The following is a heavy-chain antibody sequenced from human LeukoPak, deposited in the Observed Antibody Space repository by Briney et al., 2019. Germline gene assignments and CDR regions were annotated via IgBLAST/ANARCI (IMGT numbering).Heavy chain of an antibody. V-gene: IGHV4-39*07. CDR1: GGSISNSDYY. D-gene: IGHD2-2*01. CDR2: IYYSGNT. J-gene: IGHJ4*02. Sequence: SETLSLTCTVSGGSISNSDYYWGWIRQPPGKGLEWIGSIYYSGNTNYNPSLQSRVTISVDTSKNQFSLKLRSVTAADTAVYYCALSTSCYQGESLCEYWGQGTLVTVSS. CDR3: ALSTSCYQGESLCEY.